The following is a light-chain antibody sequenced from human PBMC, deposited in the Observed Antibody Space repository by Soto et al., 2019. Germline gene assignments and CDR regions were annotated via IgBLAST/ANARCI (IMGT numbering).Light chain of an antibody. J-gene: IGKJ1*01. V-gene: IGKV1-39*01. Sequence: DIPLTQSPSSLSASVGDSVTITCRASQSITSFLNWYQQKPGEAPSLLIYGASSLQSGVPARFSGSGSGKDFTLTIFSLQAEDFATYYCQQSYSTPRTFGQGTKVETK. CDR1: QSITSF. CDR2: GAS. CDR3: QQSYSTPRT.